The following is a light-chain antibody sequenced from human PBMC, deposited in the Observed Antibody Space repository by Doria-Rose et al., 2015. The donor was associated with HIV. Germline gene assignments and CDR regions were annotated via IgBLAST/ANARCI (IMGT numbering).Light chain of an antibody. V-gene: IGKV3-20*01. J-gene: IGKJ1*01. Sequence: TQSPGTLSLSPGERATLSCRASQSFSSTYLAWYQQKPGQAPSLLIYDGSTSATGIPYRFSASGSGTDFTLTINRLEPEDFALYYCHQYGTSWTFGQGTKVEI. CDR1: QSFSSTY. CDR3: HQYGTSWT. CDR2: DGS.